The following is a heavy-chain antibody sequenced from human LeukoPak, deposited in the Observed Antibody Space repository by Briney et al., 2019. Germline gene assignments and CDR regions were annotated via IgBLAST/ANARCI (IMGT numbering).Heavy chain of an antibody. CDR1: GYTFTSYG. J-gene: IGHJ6*03. CDR3: ARLLWLENYYYYMDV. V-gene: IGHV1-18*01. D-gene: IGHD3-10*01. Sequence: GASVKVSCKASGYTFTSYGISWVQQAPGQGLEWMGWISAYNGNTNYAQKLQGRVTMTTDTSTSTAYMELRSLRSDDTAVYYCARLLWLENYYYYMDVWGKGTTVTVSS. CDR2: ISAYNGNT.